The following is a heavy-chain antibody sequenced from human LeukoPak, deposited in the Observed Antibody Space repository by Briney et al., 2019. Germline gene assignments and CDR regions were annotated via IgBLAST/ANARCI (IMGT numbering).Heavy chain of an antibody. D-gene: IGHD3-3*01. Sequence: GASVKVSCKASGYTFTGYYMHWVRQAPGQGLEWMGWINPNSGGTNYAQKFQGRVTMTRDTSISTAYMELSRLRSDETAVYYCARDLFSFEDNNGFWSGYYYRGQGTLVTVSS. CDR1: GYTFTGYY. CDR3: ARDLFSFEDNNGFWSGYYY. CDR2: INPNSGGT. V-gene: IGHV1-2*02. J-gene: IGHJ4*02.